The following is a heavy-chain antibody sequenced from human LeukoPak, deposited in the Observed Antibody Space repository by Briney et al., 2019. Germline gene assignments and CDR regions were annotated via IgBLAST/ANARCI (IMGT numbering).Heavy chain of an antibody. CDR1: GFTFSGSA. CDR3: TTEAYYDILTGYYRNDY. Sequence: PGGSLRLSCAASGFTFSGSAMHWVRQASGKGLEWVGRIRSKANGYATAYAASVKGRFTISRDDSKNTAYLQMNSLKTEDTAVYYCTTEAYYDILTGYYRNDYWGQGTLVTVSS. CDR2: IRSKANGYAT. D-gene: IGHD3-9*01. V-gene: IGHV3-73*01. J-gene: IGHJ4*02.